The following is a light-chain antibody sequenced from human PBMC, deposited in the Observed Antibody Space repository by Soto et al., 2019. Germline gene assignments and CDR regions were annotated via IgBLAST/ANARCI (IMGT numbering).Light chain of an antibody. CDR2: RTS. CDR1: QNVGGD. CDR3: QEYNVRSS. V-gene: IGKV3-15*01. J-gene: IGKJ1*01. Sequence: EGVTTQSPATLSVSPGERATLSCRASQNVGGDLAWYQQKPGQAPRLLIYRTSTRANGTPVRFSGSGSGTEFTLTISRLQSEDFAVYYCQEYNVRSSFGQGTKVEMK.